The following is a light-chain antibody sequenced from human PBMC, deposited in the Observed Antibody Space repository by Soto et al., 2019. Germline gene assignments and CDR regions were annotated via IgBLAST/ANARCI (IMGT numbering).Light chain of an antibody. V-gene: IGLV2-11*01. CDR2: DVS. CDR3: CSYAGSYSYV. CDR1: SSDVGGYNY. Sequence: QSALTQPRSVSGSPEQSVTISCTGTSSDVGGYNYVSWYQQHPGKAPKLMIYDVSKRPSGVPDRFSGSKSGNTASLTISGLQAEDEDDYYCCSYAGSYSYVFGTGTKLTVL. J-gene: IGLJ1*01.